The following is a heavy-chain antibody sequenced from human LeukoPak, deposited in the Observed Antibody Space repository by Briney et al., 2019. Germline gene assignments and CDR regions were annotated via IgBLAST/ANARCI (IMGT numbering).Heavy chain of an antibody. Sequence: ASVKVSCKASGYTFTSYDINWVRQATGQGLEWMGWMNPNSGNTGYAQKFQGRVTMTRNTSISTAYMELSSLRSEDTAVYYCAREGIAVNYYYYMDVWGKGTTVTISS. CDR3: AREGIAVNYYYYMDV. CDR1: GYTFTSYD. J-gene: IGHJ6*03. V-gene: IGHV1-8*01. D-gene: IGHD6-19*01. CDR2: MNPNSGNT.